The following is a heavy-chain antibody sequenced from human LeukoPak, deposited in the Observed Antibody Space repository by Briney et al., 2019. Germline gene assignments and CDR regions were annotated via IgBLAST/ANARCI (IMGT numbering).Heavy chain of an antibody. V-gene: IGHV4-59*01. J-gene: IGHJ4*02. CDR2: IYYSGST. CDR3: ARVRSPRYFDY. CDR1: GGSISSYY. Sequence: SETLSLTCTVSGGSISSYYWSWIRQPPGKGLEWIGYIYYSGSTNYNPSLKSRVTISVDTSKNQFSLKLSSATAADTAVYYCARVRSPRYFDYWGQGTLVTVSS.